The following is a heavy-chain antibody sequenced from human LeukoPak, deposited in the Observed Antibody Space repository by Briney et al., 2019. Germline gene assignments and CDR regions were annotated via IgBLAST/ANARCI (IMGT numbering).Heavy chain of an antibody. D-gene: IGHD3-10*01. J-gene: IGHJ4*02. CDR1: GYTLTELS. Sequence: GASVKVSCKVSGYTLTELSMHWVRQAPGKGLEWMGGFDPEGGETIYAQKFQGRVTMTRDTSISTAYMELSRLRSDDTAVYYCARETGLLWFGELLTLFDYWGQGTLVTVSS. V-gene: IGHV1-24*01. CDR3: ARETGLLWFGELLTLFDY. CDR2: FDPEGGET.